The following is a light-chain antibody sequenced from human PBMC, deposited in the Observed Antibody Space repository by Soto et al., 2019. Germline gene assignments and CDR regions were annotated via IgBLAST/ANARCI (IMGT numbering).Light chain of an antibody. Sequence: EIVLTQSPATLSGSPGDRATLSCRASQSVNSNLAWYHLKPGQAPRLLIYGASIRAAGIPARFTGSESRTEFTLSISSLQSEDFAVYYCQQYDDWPWTFGHGTKVEIK. V-gene: IGKV3-15*01. CDR1: QSVNSN. J-gene: IGKJ1*01. CDR2: GAS. CDR3: QQYDDWPWT.